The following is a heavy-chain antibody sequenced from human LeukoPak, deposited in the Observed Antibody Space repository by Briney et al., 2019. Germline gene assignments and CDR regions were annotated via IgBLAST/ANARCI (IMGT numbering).Heavy chain of an antibody. CDR1: GYTFTSYG. D-gene: IGHD2-15*01. V-gene: IGHV1-18*01. Sequence: GASVKVSCKASGYTFTSYGISWVRQAPGQGLEWMGWISAYNGNTNYAQKLQGRVTMTTDTSTSTAYMELRSLRSEDTAVYYCAMRMPQSLTPGAFDIWGQGTMVTVSS. J-gene: IGHJ3*02. CDR2: ISAYNGNT. CDR3: AMRMPQSLTPGAFDI.